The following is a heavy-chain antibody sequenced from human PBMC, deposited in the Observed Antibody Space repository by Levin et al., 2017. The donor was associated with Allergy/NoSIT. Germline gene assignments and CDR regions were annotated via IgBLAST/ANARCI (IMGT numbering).Heavy chain of an antibody. J-gene: IGHJ4*02. CDR1: GGSVSSGVYY. CDR2: IHPSGST. V-gene: IGHV4-31*03. D-gene: IGHD4-11*01. Sequence: SCTVSGGSVSSGVYYWGWIRQHPGKGLECIGYIHPSGSTNYNPSLNSRVTMSVDTSKNQISLKMTSVTAADTAVYYCARGVDHSKLGYWGQGTLVTVSS. CDR3: ARGVDHSKLGY.